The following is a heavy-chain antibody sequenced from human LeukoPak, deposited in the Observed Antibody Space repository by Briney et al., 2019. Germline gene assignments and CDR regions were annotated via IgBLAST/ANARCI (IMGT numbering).Heavy chain of an antibody. V-gene: IGHV3-21*01. J-gene: IGHJ5*02. D-gene: IGHD6-13*01. Sequence: PGGSLRLSCAASGFTFKGYALNWVRQTPGKGLEWVSSISDDGAYIYYADSVKGRFTISRDSANSSLYLQMDSLSPEDTAVYYCARDPHNVAANWFDPWGQGALVTVSS. CDR2: ISDDGAYI. CDR3: ARDPHNVAANWFDP. CDR1: GFTFKGYA.